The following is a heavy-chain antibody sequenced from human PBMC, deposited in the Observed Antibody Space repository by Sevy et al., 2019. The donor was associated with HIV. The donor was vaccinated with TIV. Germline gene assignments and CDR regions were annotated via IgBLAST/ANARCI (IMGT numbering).Heavy chain of an antibody. J-gene: IGHJ4*02. V-gene: IGHV3-7*01. D-gene: IGHD6-19*01. CDR3: AREAGGPRSSGWYIDY. CDR1: GFTFSSYW. Sequence: GGSLRLSCTASGFTFSSYWMSWVRQAPGKGLEWVANIKQDGSKKYYVDSVKGRFTISRDNAKNSLYLQMNSLRAEDTAVYYCAREAGGPRSSGWYIDYWGQGTLVTVSS. CDR2: IKQDGSKK.